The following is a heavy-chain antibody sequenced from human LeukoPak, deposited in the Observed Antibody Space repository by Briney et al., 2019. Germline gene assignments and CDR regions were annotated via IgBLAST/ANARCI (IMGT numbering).Heavy chain of an antibody. V-gene: IGHV3-66*02. CDR3: ARESWGPVGP. CDR1: GFIVSNNH. CDR2: TYTDTSA. Sequence: GGSLRLSCAASGFIVSNNHMSWVRQAPGKGLEWVSLTYTDTSAYYADSVKGRFTISRDNSKNTLTLQMNSLRVEDTGVYYCARESWGPVGPWGQGTLVTVSS. D-gene: IGHD7-27*01. J-gene: IGHJ5*02.